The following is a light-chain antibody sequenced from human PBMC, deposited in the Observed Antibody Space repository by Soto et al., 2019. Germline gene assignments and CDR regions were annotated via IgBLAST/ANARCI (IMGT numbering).Light chain of an antibody. CDR1: QSVSNSS. V-gene: IGKV3-20*01. Sequence: EIVLTQSPGTLSLSPGERATFSCRASQSVSNSSLAWYHQKPGQAPRLLLFAASRRANGIPDTFSGSGSGTDFTLTISRLEPEDFAVYYCQLYGNSPMYTFGQGTRLEIK. CDR2: AAS. J-gene: IGKJ2*01. CDR3: QLYGNSPMYT.